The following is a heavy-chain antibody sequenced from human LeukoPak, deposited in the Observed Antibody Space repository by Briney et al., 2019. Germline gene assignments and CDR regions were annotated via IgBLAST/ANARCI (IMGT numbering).Heavy chain of an antibody. CDR3: ARDRFYYYGMDV. Sequence: PSETLSLTCTVSGGSISSYYWSWIRQPPGKGLEWIGYIYYSGSTNYNPSLKSRVTISVDTSKNQFSLKLSSVTAADTAVYCCARDRFYYYGMDVWGKGTTVTVSS. CDR1: GGSISSYY. CDR2: IYYSGST. V-gene: IGHV4-59*01. J-gene: IGHJ6*04.